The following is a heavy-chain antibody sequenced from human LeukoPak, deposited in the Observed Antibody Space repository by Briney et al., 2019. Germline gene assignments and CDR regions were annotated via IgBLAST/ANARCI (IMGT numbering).Heavy chain of an antibody. V-gene: IGHV3-30*18. CDR3: AKTHSSGEYFQH. J-gene: IGHJ1*01. CDR1: GFTFSSYG. CDR2: ISYDGSNK. D-gene: IGHD3-22*01. Sequence: GRSLRLSCAASGFTFSSYGMHWVRQAPGKGLEWVAVISYDGSNKYYADSVKGRFTISRDNSKNTVYLQMNSLRAEDTAVYYCAKTHSSGEYFQHWGQGTLVTVSS.